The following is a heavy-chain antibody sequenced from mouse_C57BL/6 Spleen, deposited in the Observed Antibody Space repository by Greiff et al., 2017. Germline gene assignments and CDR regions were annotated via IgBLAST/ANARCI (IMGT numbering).Heavy chain of an antibody. CDR3: TVYYGSSYGFDV. D-gene: IGHD1-1*01. Sequence: EVHLVESGGGLVQPGGSMKLSCVASGFTFSNYWMNWVRQSPEKGLEWVAQIRLKSDNYATHYAESVKGRFTISRDDSKSSVYLQMNNLRAEDTGIYYCTVYYGSSYGFDVWGTGTTVTVSS. J-gene: IGHJ1*03. CDR1: GFTFSNYW. V-gene: IGHV6-3*01. CDR2: IRLKSDNYAT.